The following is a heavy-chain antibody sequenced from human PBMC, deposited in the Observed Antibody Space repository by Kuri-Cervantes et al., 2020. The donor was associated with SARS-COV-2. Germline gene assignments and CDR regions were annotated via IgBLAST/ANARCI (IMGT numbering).Heavy chain of an antibody. V-gene: IGHV4-34*01. J-gene: IGHJ3*02. Sequence: SETLSLTCAVYGGSFSGYYWSWIRQPPGKGLEWIGEINHSGSTNYNPSLKSRVSISVDTSKNQFSLKLSSVTPEDTAVYYCARKTDWNYGAGDAFDIWGQGTMVTVSS. CDR1: GGSFSGYY. D-gene: IGHD1-7*01. CDR2: INHSGST. CDR3: ARKTDWNYGAGDAFDI.